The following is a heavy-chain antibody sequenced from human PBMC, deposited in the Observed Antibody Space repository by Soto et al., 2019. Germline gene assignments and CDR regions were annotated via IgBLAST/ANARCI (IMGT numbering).Heavy chain of an antibody. J-gene: IGHJ6*03. CDR1: GFTFSSYS. D-gene: IGHD2-2*01. Sequence: PGGSLRLSCAASGFTFSSYSMNWVRQAPGKGLEWVSSISSSSSYIYYADSVKGRFTISRDNAKNSLYLQMNSLRAEDTAVYYCARVDLVVPAAYYYYHMDVWGQGTTVTVSS. CDR2: ISSSSSYI. CDR3: ARVDLVVPAAYYYYHMDV. V-gene: IGHV3-21*01.